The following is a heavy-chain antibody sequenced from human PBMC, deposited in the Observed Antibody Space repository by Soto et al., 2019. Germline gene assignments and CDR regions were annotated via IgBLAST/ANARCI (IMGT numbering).Heavy chain of an antibody. CDR2: ISSSGSTI. CDR1: GFTFSSYE. CDR3: ARYSGSYLYYFDY. Sequence: GGSLRLSCAASGFTFSSYEMNWVRQAPGKGLEWVSYISSSGSTIYYADSVKGRFTISRDNAKNSLYLQMNSLRAEDTAVYYCARYSGSYLYYFDYWGQGTLVTVSS. V-gene: IGHV3-48*03. D-gene: IGHD1-26*01. J-gene: IGHJ4*02.